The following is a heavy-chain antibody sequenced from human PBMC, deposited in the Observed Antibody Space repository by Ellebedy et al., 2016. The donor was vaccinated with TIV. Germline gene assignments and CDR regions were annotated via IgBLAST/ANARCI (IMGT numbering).Heavy chain of an antibody. V-gene: IGHV3-7*01. CDR3: ARDQWLGRAYYFDY. CDR1: GSIFSSYW. CDR2: IKQDGSET. Sequence: GGSLRLSCVVSGSIFSSYWMTWVRQAPGKGLEWVANIKQDGSETYYIDSVKGRFVISRDNAKKSLYLQMNSLSDDNTATYYCARDQWLGRAYYFDYWGQGTLVTVYS. D-gene: IGHD6-19*01. J-gene: IGHJ4*02.